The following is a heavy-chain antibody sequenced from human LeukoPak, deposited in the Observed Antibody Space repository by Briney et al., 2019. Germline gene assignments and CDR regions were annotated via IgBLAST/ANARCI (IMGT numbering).Heavy chain of an antibody. CDR3: ARDLGYYDSSGYHIRNWFDP. CDR1: GGTFSSYA. J-gene: IGHJ5*02. D-gene: IGHD3-22*01. Sequence: SVKVSCKASGGTFSSYAISWVRQAPGQGLEWMGGIIPIFGTANYAQKFQGGVTITTDESTSTAYMELSSLRSEDTAVYYCARDLGYYDSSGYHIRNWFDPWGQGTLVTVSS. CDR2: IIPIFGTA. V-gene: IGHV1-69*05.